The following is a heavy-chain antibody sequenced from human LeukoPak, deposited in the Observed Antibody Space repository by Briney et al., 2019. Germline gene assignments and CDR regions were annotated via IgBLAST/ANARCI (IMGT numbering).Heavy chain of an antibody. Sequence: SETLSLTCTVSGGSISSSSYYWGWIRQPPGKGLEWSGSIYYSGSTYYNPSLKSRVTISVDTSKNQFSLKLRSVTAAHPAVYYCARPQCQEGIFGVVPTKCVDPWGQGTLGTVSS. CDR1: GGSISSSSYY. V-gene: IGHV4-39*01. CDR3: ARPQCQEGIFGVVPTKCVDP. CDR2: IYYSGST. J-gene: IGHJ5*02. D-gene: IGHD3-3*01.